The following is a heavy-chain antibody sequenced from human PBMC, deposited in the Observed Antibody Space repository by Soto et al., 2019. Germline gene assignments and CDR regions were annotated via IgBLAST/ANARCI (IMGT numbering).Heavy chain of an antibody. CDR2: IIPMFGTA. J-gene: IGHJ6*02. D-gene: IGHD2-21*01. CDR3: AREIDGYYGIDA. Sequence: QVQLVQSGAEVKKPGSSVKVSCKASGGTFSTDSISWVRQAPGQGLEWMGGIIPMFGTANNAQKFQGRVTITADESTSTAYMELSSLRSEDTAVYFCAREIDGYYGIDAWGHGTTVTVAS. CDR1: GGTFSTDS. V-gene: IGHV1-69*12.